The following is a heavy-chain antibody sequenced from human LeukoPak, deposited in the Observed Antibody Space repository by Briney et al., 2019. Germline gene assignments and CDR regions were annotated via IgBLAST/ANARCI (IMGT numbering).Heavy chain of an antibody. D-gene: IGHD6-13*01. CDR3: ARDDLSSIAAAGTDY. CDR1: GGTFSSYA. J-gene: IGHJ4*02. V-gene: IGHV1-69*13. Sequence: SVKVSCKASGGTFSSYAISWVRQAPGQGLEWMGGIIPIFGTANYAQKFQGRVTITAGESTSTAYMELSSLRSEDTAVYYCARDDLSSIAAAGTDYWGQGTLVTVSS. CDR2: IIPIFGTA.